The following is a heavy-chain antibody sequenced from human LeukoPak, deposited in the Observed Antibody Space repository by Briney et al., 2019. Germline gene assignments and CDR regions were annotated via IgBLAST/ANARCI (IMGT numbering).Heavy chain of an antibody. CDR3: ARARSPLNWDY. CDR1: GGSFSGYY. J-gene: IGHJ4*02. Sequence: SETLSLTCAVYGGSFSGYYWSWIRQPPGKGLEWIGEINHSGSTNYNPSLKSRVTISVDTSKNQFSLKLSPVTAADTAVYYCARARSPLNWDYWGQGTLVTVSS. D-gene: IGHD5-24*01. V-gene: IGHV4-34*01. CDR2: INHSGST.